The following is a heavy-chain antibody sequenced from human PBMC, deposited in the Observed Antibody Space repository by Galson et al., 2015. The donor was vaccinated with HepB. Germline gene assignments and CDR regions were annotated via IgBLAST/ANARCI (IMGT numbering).Heavy chain of an antibody. J-gene: IGHJ1*01. CDR1: GYSFTSYW. V-gene: IGHV5-51*03. CDR2: IYPGDSDT. D-gene: IGHD3-22*01. CDR3: ARSTRIDYYDSSGLTSAEYFQH. Sequence: QSGAEVKKPGESLKISCKGSGYSFTSYWIGWVRQMPGKGLEWMGIIYPGDSDTRYSPSFQGQVTISADKSISTAYLQWSSLKASDTAMYYCARSTRIDYYDSSGLTSAEYFQHWGQGTLVTVSS.